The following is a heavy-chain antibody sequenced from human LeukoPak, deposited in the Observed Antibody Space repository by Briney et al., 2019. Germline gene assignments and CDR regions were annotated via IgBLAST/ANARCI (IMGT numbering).Heavy chain of an antibody. Sequence: PGGSLRLSCAASGFTVSSNYMSWVRQAPGKGLEWVSVIYSGGSTYYADSVKGRFTISRDNSKNTLYLQMNSLRAEDTAVYYCARGGQTNGSGGWFDPWGQGTLVTVSS. D-gene: IGHD3-10*01. CDR3: ARGGQTNGSGGWFDP. CDR1: GFTVSSNY. CDR2: IYSGGST. J-gene: IGHJ5*02. V-gene: IGHV3-53*01.